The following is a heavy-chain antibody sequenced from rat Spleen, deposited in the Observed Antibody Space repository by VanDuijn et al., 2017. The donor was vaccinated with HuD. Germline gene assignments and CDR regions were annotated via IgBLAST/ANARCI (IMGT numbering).Heavy chain of an antibody. V-gene: IGHV5S13*01. CDR1: GFTFSNYG. CDR2: ISTGGGNT. Sequence: EVQLVESDGGLVQPGRSLKLSCAASGFTFSNYGMAWVRQAPTKGLEWVASISTGGGNTYYRDSVKGRFTISRDNAQNTLYLQMNSLRSEDTATYYCTREGNSGYDYWGQGVMVTVSS. J-gene: IGHJ2*01. D-gene: IGHD4-3*01. CDR3: TREGNSGYDY.